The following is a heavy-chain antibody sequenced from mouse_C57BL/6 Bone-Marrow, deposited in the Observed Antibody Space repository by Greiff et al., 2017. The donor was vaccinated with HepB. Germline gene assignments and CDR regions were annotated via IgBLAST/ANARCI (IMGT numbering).Heavy chain of an antibody. V-gene: IGHV5-6*01. CDR1: GFTFSSYG. CDR2: ISSGGSYT. J-gene: IGHJ3*01. Sequence: EVQGVESGGDLVKPGGSLKLSCAASGFTFSSYGMSWVRQTPDKRLEWVATISSGGSYTYYPDSVKGRFTISRDNAKNTLYLQMSSLKSEDTAMYYCARGATVVAPCAYWGQGTLVTVSA. D-gene: IGHD1-1*01. CDR3: ARGATVVAPCAY.